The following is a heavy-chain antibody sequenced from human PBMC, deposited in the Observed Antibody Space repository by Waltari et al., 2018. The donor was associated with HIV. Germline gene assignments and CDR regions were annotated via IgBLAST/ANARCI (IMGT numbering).Heavy chain of an antibody. V-gene: IGHV3-48*01. CDR3: ARDINGGWGY. CDR2: ISRSSSSI. Sequence: EVQLVESGGGLVQPGGSLRLSCAASGFPFSNYTMNWVRQDPGKGLEWVSYISRSSSSICYADSVKGRFTISRDNAKNSLYLQMNSLRVEDTAVYYCARDINGGWGYWGQGTLVTVAS. J-gene: IGHJ4*02. CDR1: GFPFSNYT. D-gene: IGHD7-27*01.